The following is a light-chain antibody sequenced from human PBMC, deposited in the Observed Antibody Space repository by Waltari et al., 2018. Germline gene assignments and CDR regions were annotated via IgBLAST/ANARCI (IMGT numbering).Light chain of an antibody. J-gene: IGLJ3*02. V-gene: IGLV1-51*02. Sequence: QSVLTQPPSVSAAPGQRVTISCSGTAPNLGINHVSWYQQFPGTAPTLLIHETNKRPSGIPDRFSGSKSGASATLDITGLQTGDEADYYCGTWDLSLNSGVFGGGTKLTVL. CDR2: ETN. CDR1: APNLGINH. CDR3: GTWDLSLNSGV.